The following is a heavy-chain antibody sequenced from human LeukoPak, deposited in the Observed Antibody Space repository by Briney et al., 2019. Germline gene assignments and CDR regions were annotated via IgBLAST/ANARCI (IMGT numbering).Heavy chain of an antibody. CDR3: ARHVGGVGIDY. CDR2: IYYSGST. Sequence: PSETLSLTCTVSGGSISSYYWSWIRQPPGKGLEWIGYIYYSGSTNYNPSLKSRVTISVDTSKNQFSLKLSSVTAADTAVYYCARHVGGVGIDYWGQGTLVTVSS. V-gene: IGHV4-59*08. D-gene: IGHD1-26*01. CDR1: GGSISSYY. J-gene: IGHJ4*02.